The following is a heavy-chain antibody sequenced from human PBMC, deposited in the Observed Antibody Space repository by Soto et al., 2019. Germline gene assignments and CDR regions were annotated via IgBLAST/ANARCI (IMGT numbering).Heavy chain of an antibody. CDR1: GFADRTYA. D-gene: IGHD1-1*01. J-gene: IGHJ2*01. CDR2: ICSDGSQQ. V-gene: IGHV3-33*01. Sequence: GGSLRLSCEASGFADRTYAMHWVCQAPGKGLEWVALICSDGSQQYFLDSVKGRFTISRDNSKNTLSLQMNSLRADDTALYFCVRGIPSQYTTNWLYWYFDLWGRGTQVTVSS. CDR3: VRGIPSQYTTNWLYWYFDL.